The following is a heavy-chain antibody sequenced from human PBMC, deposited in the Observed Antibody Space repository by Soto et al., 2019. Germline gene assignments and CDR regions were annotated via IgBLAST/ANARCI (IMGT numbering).Heavy chain of an antibody. V-gene: IGHV1-3*01. Sequence: ASVKVSCKASGYTFTNYAMHWVRQAPGQRLEWMGWINAGNGNTKYSQKFQGRVTITRDTSASTAYMELSSLRSEDTAVYYCARVGAAAGHYYFDYWGQGTLVTVSS. D-gene: IGHD6-13*01. CDR2: INAGNGNT. J-gene: IGHJ4*02. CDR3: ARVGAAAGHYYFDY. CDR1: GYTFTNYA.